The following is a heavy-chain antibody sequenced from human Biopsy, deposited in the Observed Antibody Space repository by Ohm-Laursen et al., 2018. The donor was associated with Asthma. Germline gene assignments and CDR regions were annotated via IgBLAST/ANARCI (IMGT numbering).Heavy chain of an antibody. CDR1: GGSISSGGYF. CDR3: ARVKDGYNFDY. V-gene: IGHV4-30-2*01. CDR2: IYHSGST. D-gene: IGHD5-24*01. J-gene: IGHJ4*02. Sequence: QTLSLTCAVSGGSISSGGYFWSWIRQPPGEGLEWIGYIYHSGSTYYNPSLKSRVTISVDRSKNQFSLKLSSVTAADTAVYYCARVKDGYNFDYWGQGTLVTVSS.